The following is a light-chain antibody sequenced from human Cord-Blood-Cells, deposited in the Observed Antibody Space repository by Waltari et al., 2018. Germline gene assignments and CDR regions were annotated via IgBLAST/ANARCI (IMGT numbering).Light chain of an antibody. J-gene: IGKJ3*01. CDR1: QSVSSY. CDR3: QQRSNWPPVFT. Sequence: IVFTQSPATLSLSPGERATLSCRASQSVSSYLAWYQQKPGQAPRLLIYDASNRATGIPARFSGSGSGTDFTLTISSLELEDFAVYYCQQRSNWPPVFTFGPGTKVDIK. V-gene: IGKV3-11*01. CDR2: DAS.